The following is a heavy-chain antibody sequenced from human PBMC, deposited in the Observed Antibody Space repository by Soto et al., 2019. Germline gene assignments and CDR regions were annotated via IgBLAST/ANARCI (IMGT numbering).Heavy chain of an antibody. D-gene: IGHD3-22*01. J-gene: IGHJ4*02. CDR2: TYYNGHA. CDR1: GASIDRSNYY. Sequence: QLQLQESGPGLVKPSETLSLTCTVSGASIDRSNYYWDWIRKPPGKGLEWIGPTYYNGHAYYNPSLKSRVTMSVDTSKNQFALKLISVTAADTAVYYCARHFVGVVITGWGYWGQVTLVT. CDR3: ARHFVGVVITGWGY. V-gene: IGHV4-39*01.